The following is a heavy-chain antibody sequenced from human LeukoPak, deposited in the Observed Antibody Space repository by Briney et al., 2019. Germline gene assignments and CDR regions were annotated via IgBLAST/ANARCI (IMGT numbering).Heavy chain of an antibody. Sequence: GASVKVSCKASGYTFTGYYMHWVRQAPGQGLEWMGWINTNTGNPTYAQGFTGRFVFSLDTSVSTAYLQISSLKAEDTAVYYCARKGEQWLVSLGYYYMDVWGKGTTVTVSS. CDR3: ARKGEQWLVSLGYYYMDV. J-gene: IGHJ6*03. CDR1: GYTFTGYY. D-gene: IGHD6-19*01. CDR2: INTNTGNP. V-gene: IGHV7-4-1*02.